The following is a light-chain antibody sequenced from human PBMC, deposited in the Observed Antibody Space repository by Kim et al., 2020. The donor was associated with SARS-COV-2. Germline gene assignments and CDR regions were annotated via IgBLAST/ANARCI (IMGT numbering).Light chain of an antibody. Sequence: VSPGERATLTCRASQSVSSDLAWYQQKPGQAPRLLIYGASTRATGIPARFSGSGSGTEFTLTISSLQSEDFAVYYCQQYNNWPQTFGQGTKVDIK. J-gene: IGKJ1*01. CDR2: GAS. CDR1: QSVSSD. CDR3: QQYNNWPQT. V-gene: IGKV3-15*01.